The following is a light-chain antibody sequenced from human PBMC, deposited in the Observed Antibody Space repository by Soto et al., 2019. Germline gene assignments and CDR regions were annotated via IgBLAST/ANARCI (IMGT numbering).Light chain of an antibody. V-gene: IGLV2-14*01. CDR1: SSDVGGYNY. CDR2: EVT. Sequence: QSALTQPASMSGSPGQSITISCTGTSSDVGGYNYVSWYQQYPGKAPKLMIYEVTYRPSGVSNRFSGSKSGNTASLTISGLQAEDEADYYCSSYSSSSALDVLFGGGTQLTVL. CDR3: SSYSSSSALDVL. J-gene: IGLJ2*01.